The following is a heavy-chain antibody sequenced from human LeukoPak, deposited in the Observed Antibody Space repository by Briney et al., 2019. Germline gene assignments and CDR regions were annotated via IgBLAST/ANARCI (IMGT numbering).Heavy chain of an antibody. Sequence: GGSLRLSCAASGFTFSSYAMSWVRQAPGKGLEWVSAISGSGGSTYYADSVKGRFTISRDNAKNSLYLQMNSLRAEDTAVYYCARDRGGRLLDYWGQGTLVTVSS. J-gene: IGHJ4*02. CDR2: ISGSGGST. V-gene: IGHV3-23*01. D-gene: IGHD3-10*01. CDR3: ARDRGGRLLDY. CDR1: GFTFSSYA.